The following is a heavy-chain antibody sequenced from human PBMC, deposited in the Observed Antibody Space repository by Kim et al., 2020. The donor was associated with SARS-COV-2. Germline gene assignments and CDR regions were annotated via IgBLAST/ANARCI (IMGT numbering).Heavy chain of an antibody. Sequence: DNPSHNSRLTISVDTSKKQFSLKLNSVTAADTAVYYCARRGGYGRTFDSWGQGTLVTVSS. J-gene: IGHJ4*02. V-gene: IGHV4-39*01. D-gene: IGHD5-18*01. CDR3: ARRGGYGRTFDS.